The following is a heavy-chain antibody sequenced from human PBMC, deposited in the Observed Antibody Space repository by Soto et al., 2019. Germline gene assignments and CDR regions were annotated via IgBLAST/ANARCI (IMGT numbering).Heavy chain of an antibody. V-gene: IGHV4-30-4*01. D-gene: IGHD2-15*01. J-gene: IGHJ5*02. Sequence: QVQLQESGPGLVKPSQTLSLTCTVSGGSISSGDYYWSWIRQPPGKGLEWIGYIYYSGSTYYNPSLKSRVTISVATSKNQFSLKLRSVTAADTAVYYCARALPYCSGGSCYSEWFVPWGQGTLVTVSS. CDR1: GGSISSGDYY. CDR3: ARALPYCSGGSCYSEWFVP. CDR2: IYYSGST.